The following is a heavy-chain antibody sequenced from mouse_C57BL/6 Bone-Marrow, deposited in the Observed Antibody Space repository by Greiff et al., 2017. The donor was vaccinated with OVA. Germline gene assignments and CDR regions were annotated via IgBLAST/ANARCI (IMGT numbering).Heavy chain of an antibody. CDR1: GYTFTRYG. J-gene: IGHJ3*01. Sequence: QVHLKQSGAELARPGASVKLSCKASGYTFTRYGISWVKQRTGQGLEWIGEIYPRSGNTYYNEKCKGKATLTADKSSSTAYMELRSLTSEDSAVYFCARKFYCGSSPFAYWGQGTLGTVSA. CDR2: IYPRSGNT. V-gene: IGHV1-81*01. CDR3: ARKFYCGSSPFAY. D-gene: IGHD1-1*01.